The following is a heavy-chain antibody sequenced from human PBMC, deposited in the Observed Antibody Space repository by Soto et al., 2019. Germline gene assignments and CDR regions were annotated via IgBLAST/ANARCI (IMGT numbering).Heavy chain of an antibody. CDR1: GGSIRNYY. Sequence: SETLSLTCTVSGGSIRNYYWSWIRQPPGKGLEWIGYVYSSGSTHYNPSLQSRVTISADTSKNQVSLKVNSATAADTAVYYCARDHPHSYGVYYFDYWGQGTPVTVSS. J-gene: IGHJ4*02. CDR3: ARDHPHSYGVYYFDY. CDR2: VYSSGST. D-gene: IGHD5-18*01. V-gene: IGHV4-59*01.